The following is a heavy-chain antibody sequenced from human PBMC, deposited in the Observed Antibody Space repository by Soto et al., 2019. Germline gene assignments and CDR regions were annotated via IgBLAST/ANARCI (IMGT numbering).Heavy chain of an antibody. Sequence: SETLSLTCAVSSGSISSSTWWTWVRQPPGKGLEWIGEIYHSGSTNYNPSLKSRVTISIDKSKNQFSLNLSPVTAADTAVYFCARGGYSGYDFHYYYYMDVWGKGTTVTVSS. CDR3: ARGGYSGYDFHYYYYMDV. D-gene: IGHD5-12*01. CDR2: IYHSGST. CDR1: SGSISSSTW. J-gene: IGHJ6*03. V-gene: IGHV4-4*02.